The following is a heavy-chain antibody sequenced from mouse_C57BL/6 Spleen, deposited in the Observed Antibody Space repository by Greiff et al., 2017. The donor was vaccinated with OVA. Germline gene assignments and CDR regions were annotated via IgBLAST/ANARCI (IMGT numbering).Heavy chain of an antibody. CDR3: ARLGGYYGSSYWYFDV. CDR1: GYTFTDYY. D-gene: IGHD1-1*01. V-gene: IGHV1-76*01. CDR2: IYPGSGNT. Sequence: QVQLQQSGAELVRPGASVKLSCKASGYTFTDYYINWVTQRPGQGLEWIARIYPGSGNTYYNEKFKGKATLTAEKSSSTAYMQLSSLTSEDSAVYFCARLGGYYGSSYWYFDVWGTGTTVTVSS. J-gene: IGHJ1*03.